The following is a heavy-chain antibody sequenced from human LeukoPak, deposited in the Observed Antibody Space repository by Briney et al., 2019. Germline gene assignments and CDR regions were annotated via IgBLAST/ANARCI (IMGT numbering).Heavy chain of an antibody. D-gene: IGHD2-15*01. Sequence: GASVKVSCKASGYTFTSYGISWVRQAPGQGLEWMGWISAYNGNTNYAQKLQGRVTMTTDTSTSTAYTELRSLRSDDTAVYYCARDQKYVVVVVAARYGMDVWGQGTTVTVSS. V-gene: IGHV1-18*01. CDR2: ISAYNGNT. CDR3: ARDQKYVVVVVAARYGMDV. J-gene: IGHJ6*02. CDR1: GYTFTSYG.